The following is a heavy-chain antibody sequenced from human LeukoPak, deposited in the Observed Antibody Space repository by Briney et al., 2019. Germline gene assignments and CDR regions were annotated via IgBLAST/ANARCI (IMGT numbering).Heavy chain of an antibody. CDR2: ISYDGSNK. CDR1: GFTFSSYG. Sequence: GGSLRLSCAASGFTFSSYGMHWVRQAPGKGLEWVAVISYDGSNKYYADSVKGRFTISRDNSKNTLYLQMNSLRAEDTAVYYCAKDQSDYVWGSYRYTLDYWGQGTLVTVSS. J-gene: IGHJ4*02. D-gene: IGHD3-16*02. V-gene: IGHV3-30*18. CDR3: AKDQSDYVWGSYRYTLDY.